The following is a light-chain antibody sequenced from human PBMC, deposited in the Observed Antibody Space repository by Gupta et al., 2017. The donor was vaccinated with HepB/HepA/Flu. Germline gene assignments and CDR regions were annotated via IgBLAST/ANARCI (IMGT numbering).Light chain of an antibody. Sequence: DIVMTQSPDCLAVPLGERATINGKSSQSGLYISKNKNYLAWYPHKPGQPPKLHISWASSRESRVPHRFSGRGSGTDFTLTISSPQAEDVAVYYCRQDYNAIFTFGQGTKVDIK. V-gene: IGKV4-1*01. J-gene: IGKJ3*01. CDR2: WAS. CDR1: QSGLYISKNKNY. CDR3: RQDYNAIFT.